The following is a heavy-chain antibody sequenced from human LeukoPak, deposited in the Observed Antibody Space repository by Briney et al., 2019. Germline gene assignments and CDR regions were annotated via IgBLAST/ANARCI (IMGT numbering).Heavy chain of an antibody. D-gene: IGHD3-22*01. V-gene: IGHV1-69*05. Sequence: SVKVSCKASGGTFSSYAISWVRQAPGQGLEWMGRTIPIFGTANYAQKFQGRVTITTDESTSTAYMELSSLRSEDTAVYYRARHVGYYYDSSGYGFFDYWGQGTLVTVSS. CDR2: TIPIFGTA. J-gene: IGHJ4*02. CDR3: ARHVGYYYDSSGYGFFDY. CDR1: GGTFSSYA.